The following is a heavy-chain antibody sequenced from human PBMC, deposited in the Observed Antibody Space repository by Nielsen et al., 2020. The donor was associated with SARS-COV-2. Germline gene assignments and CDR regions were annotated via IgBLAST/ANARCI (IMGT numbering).Heavy chain of an antibody. V-gene: IGHV3-11*03. CDR2: ISSSSSYT. D-gene: IGHD6-6*01. CDR1: GFTFSDYY. Sequence: GESLKISCAASGFTFSDYYMSWIRQAPGKGLEWVSYISSSSSYTNYADSVKGRFTISRDNAKNSLYLQMNSLRAEDTAVYYCARKGIAACFDYWGQGTLVTVSS. J-gene: IGHJ4*02. CDR3: ARKGIAACFDY.